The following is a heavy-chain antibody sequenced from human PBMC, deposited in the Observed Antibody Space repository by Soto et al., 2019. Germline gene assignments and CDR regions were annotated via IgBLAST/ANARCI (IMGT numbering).Heavy chain of an antibody. D-gene: IGHD2-8*02. Sequence: HPGGALRLTCVDSGITFISDAMSLVRQAPGKGLEWVSAISGSGGSTYYADSVKGRFTISRDNSKNTLYLQMNSLRAEDTAVYYCAKVRTVFDKPDGYWGQGTLVTVSS. CDR2: ISGSGGST. CDR3: AKVRTVFDKPDGY. V-gene: IGHV3-23*01. J-gene: IGHJ4*02. CDR1: GITFISDA.